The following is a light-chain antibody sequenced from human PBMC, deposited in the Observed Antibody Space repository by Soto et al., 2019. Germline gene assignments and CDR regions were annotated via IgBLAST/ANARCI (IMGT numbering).Light chain of an antibody. V-gene: IGKV3-20*01. Sequence: EIVLTQSPGTLSLSPGERATLSCRASQSVSSSYLAWYQQKPGQAPRLLIYGASSRATGIPDRFSGSGSGTDFTLTIRRLEPEDFAVYYCKQYGSSLLFTFGPGTKVDIK. CDR3: KQYGSSLLFT. CDR1: QSVSSSY. CDR2: GAS. J-gene: IGKJ3*01.